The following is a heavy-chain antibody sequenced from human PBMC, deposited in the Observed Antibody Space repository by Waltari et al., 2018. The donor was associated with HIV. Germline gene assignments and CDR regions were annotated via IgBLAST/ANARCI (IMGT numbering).Heavy chain of an antibody. Sequence: EVQLVESGGGLVKPGGSLRLSCAASGFTFSTYLMNWVRQAPGKGLEWVSSIASSSTTYIYYRDSVKGRFTVSRDNAKNSLYLQMNSLRAEDTAVYYCAAEMATVYLDYWGQGTLVTVSS. D-gene: IGHD5-12*01. CDR1: GFTFSTYL. CDR3: AAEMATVYLDY. J-gene: IGHJ4*02. V-gene: IGHV3-21*01. CDR2: IASSSTTYI.